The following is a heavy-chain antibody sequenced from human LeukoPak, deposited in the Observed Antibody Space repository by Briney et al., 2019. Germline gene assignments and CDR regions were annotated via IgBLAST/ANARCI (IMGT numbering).Heavy chain of an antibody. Sequence: PSETLSLTCTVSDGSISTYYWSWIRQSPGKGLEWIGYIHNSGSTNYNPSLKSRVTISVDTSKNQFSLKLSSVTAADTAVYYCAGHTCSSTSCWIDYWGQGTLVTVSS. D-gene: IGHD2-2*01. CDR2: IHNSGST. J-gene: IGHJ4*02. V-gene: IGHV4-59*01. CDR1: DGSISTYY. CDR3: AGHTCSSTSCWIDY.